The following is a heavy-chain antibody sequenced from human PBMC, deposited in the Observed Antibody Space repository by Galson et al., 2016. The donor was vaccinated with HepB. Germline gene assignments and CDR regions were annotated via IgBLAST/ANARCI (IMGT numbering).Heavy chain of an antibody. CDR2: IYPGDSDT. D-gene: IGHD6-19*01. V-gene: IGHV5-51*01. CDR3: SRRDSGWSLFDY. Sequence: ISCQGSGYTFTNHWIGWVRQMPGTGLEWMGIIYPGDSDTRYSPSFQGQVTISADKSTRTAYLQWSSLKASDTAMYYCSRRDSGWSLFDYWGQGTLLTVSS. CDR1: GYTFTNHW. J-gene: IGHJ4*02.